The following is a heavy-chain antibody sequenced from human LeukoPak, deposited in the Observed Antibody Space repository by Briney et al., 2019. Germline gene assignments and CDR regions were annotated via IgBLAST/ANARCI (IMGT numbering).Heavy chain of an antibody. J-gene: IGHJ5*02. V-gene: IGHV3-74*01. D-gene: IGHD2-8*01. CDR2: TNEDGSYA. CDR1: GFTLSSYW. Sequence: PVGSLRLSCAASGFTLSSYWVHWVRQPPGKGLMWLSRTNEDGSYADYADSVRGRFTISRDNAKNTVYLQMNSLRTEDTAVYFCGRINFNGDSWGRGTLVTDSS. CDR3: GRINFNGDS.